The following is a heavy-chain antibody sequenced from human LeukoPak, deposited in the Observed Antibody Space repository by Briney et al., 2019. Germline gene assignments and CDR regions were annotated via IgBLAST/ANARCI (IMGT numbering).Heavy chain of an antibody. CDR1: GYTFTSYG. CDR3: ARGSTSDWPLDH. CDR2: ISAYNGNT. D-gene: IGHD2-2*01. J-gene: IGHJ4*02. V-gene: IGHV1-18*01. Sequence: GASVKVSCKASGYTFTSYGISWVRQAPGQGLEWMGWISAYNGNTNYAQQFQGRVTMTTDTSTSTAYIELRSLRSEDTAMYYCARGSTSDWPLDHWGQETLVTISS.